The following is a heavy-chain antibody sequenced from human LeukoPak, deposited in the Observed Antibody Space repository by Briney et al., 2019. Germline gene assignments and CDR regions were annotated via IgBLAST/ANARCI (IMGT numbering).Heavy chain of an antibody. V-gene: IGHV1-69*06. J-gene: IGHJ6*03. D-gene: IGHD6-13*01. CDR3: ARESLSSSWYYYYYMDV. Sequence: SVKVSCKASGGTFSGYAISWVRQAPGQGLEWMGGIIPIFGTANYAQKFQGRVTITADKSTSTAYMELSSLRSEDTAVYYCARESLSSSWYYYYYMDVWGKGTTVTVSS. CDR1: GGTFSGYA. CDR2: IIPIFGTA.